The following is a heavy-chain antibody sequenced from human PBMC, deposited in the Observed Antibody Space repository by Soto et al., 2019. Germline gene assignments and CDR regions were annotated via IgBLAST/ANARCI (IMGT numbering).Heavy chain of an antibody. V-gene: IGHV4-31*03. CDR1: GGSISSGGYY. CDR3: ARGPGFYGSGSRQEFDY. D-gene: IGHD3-10*01. Sequence: SETLSLTCTVSGGSISSGGYYWSWIRQHPGKGLEWIGYIYYSGSTYYNPSLKSRVTISVDTSKNQFSLKLSSVTAADTAVYYCARGPGFYGSGSRQEFDYWGQGTLVTVSS. J-gene: IGHJ4*02. CDR2: IYYSGST.